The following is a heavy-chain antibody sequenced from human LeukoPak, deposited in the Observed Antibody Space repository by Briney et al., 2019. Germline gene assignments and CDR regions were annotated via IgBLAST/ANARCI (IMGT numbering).Heavy chain of an antibody. V-gene: IGHV5-51*01. J-gene: IGHJ4*02. Sequence: GESLKISCKVSGYDFTTYWIGWARQMPGKGLEWMGIIYPGDSDTRYSPSFQGQVTISADKSISTAYLQWSSLKASDTAMYYCARHRSVDDGRRLDYWGQGTLVTVSA. CDR1: GYDFTTYW. CDR2: IYPGDSDT. CDR3: ARHRSVDDGRRLDY.